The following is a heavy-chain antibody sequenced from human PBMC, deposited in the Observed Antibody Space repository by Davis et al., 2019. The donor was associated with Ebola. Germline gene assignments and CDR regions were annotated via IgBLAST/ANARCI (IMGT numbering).Heavy chain of an antibody. V-gene: IGHV1-18*01. J-gene: IGHJ3*02. D-gene: IGHD5-12*01. CDR2: INAYNGNT. CDR3: TTPGGQDSGYDVFDI. CDR1: GYTFTSYG. Sequence: ASVKVSCKASGYTFTSYGISWVRQAPGQGLEWMGWINAYNGNTNYVQNLQGRVTMTTDTSTSTVYMDLSSLRSEDTALYYCTTPGGQDSGYDVFDIWGQGTMVTVSS.